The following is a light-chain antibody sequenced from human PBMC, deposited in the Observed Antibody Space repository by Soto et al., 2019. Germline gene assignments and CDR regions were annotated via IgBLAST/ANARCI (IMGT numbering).Light chain of an antibody. CDR1: SSDVGNYNY. Sequence: QCALTQPASVSGSPGQSITISCIGTSSDVGNYNYVSWYQQHPGKAPKVVIYEVSNRPSGVSNRFSGSKSGNTASLTISGLQAEDEADYYCLSYATRETYVFGSGTKVTVL. CDR3: LSYATRETYV. V-gene: IGLV2-14*01. J-gene: IGLJ1*01. CDR2: EVS.